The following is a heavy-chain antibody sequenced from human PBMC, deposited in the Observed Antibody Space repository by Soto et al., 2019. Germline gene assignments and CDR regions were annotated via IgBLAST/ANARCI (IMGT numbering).Heavy chain of an antibody. Sequence: GESLKISCKGSGYSFTSYWIGWVRQMPGKGLEWMGIIYPGDSDTRYSPSFQGQVTISADKSISTAYLQWSSLKASDTAMYYCARTSAAGKYYYGMEVWGQGTAVTVSS. J-gene: IGHJ6*02. CDR3: ARTSAAGKYYYGMEV. CDR1: GYSFTSYW. CDR2: IYPGDSDT. D-gene: IGHD6-13*01. V-gene: IGHV5-51*01.